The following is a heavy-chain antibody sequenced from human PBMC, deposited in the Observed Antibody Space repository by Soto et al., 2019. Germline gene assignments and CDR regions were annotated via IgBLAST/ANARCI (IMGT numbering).Heavy chain of an antibody. Sequence: ASVKVSCKVSGYTLTELSMHWVRQAPGKGLEWMGGFDPEDGETIYAQKFQGRVTMTEDTSTDTAYMELSRLRSEDTVVYYCATGVGAARVYFKHWGKGPLVTVSS. D-gene: IGHD6-6*01. V-gene: IGHV1-24*01. J-gene: IGHJ1*01. CDR3: ATGVGAARVYFKH. CDR2: FDPEDGET. CDR1: GYTLTELS.